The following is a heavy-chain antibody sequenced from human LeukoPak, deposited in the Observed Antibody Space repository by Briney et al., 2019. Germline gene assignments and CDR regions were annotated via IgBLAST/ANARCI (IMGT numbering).Heavy chain of an antibody. D-gene: IGHD4-17*01. Sequence: SETLSLTCTVSGGSISSYYWSWIRQPPGKGLEWIGYIYYSGGTNCNPSLKSRVTISVDTSKNQFSLKLSSVTAADTAVYYCARGEDDYGDYVHDYWGQGTLVTVSS. V-gene: IGHV4-59*01. CDR1: GGSISSYY. CDR3: ARGEDDYGDYVHDY. CDR2: IYYSGGT. J-gene: IGHJ4*02.